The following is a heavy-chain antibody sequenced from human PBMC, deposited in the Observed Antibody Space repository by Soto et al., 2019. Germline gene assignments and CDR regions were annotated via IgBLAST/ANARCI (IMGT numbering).Heavy chain of an antibody. CDR3: ASEKDPYQYYHGMDV. J-gene: IGHJ6*02. V-gene: IGHV1-2*02. CDR1: GYIFTDYY. Sequence: QVHLVQSGAEVKKPGASVKVSCEASGYIFTDYYIHWVRQAPGQGLEWLGWINCNNGYTNYAQKFQRRVTMSRDTSITTAYMELSGLRPDDTAVYYCASEKDPYQYYHGMDVWGQGTTV. D-gene: IGHD2-2*01. CDR2: INCNNGYT.